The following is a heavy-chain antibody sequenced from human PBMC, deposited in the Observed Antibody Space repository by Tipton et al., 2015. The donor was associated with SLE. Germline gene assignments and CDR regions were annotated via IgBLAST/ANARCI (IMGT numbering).Heavy chain of an antibody. CDR3: AKDTDFDY. Sequence: SLRLSCAASGFNLSSYDMNWVRQAPGKGLEWVSLIYSAGSTSYADSVKGRFTVSRDTSKNTLYLQMNSLRAEDTAVYYCAKDTDFDYWGQGSLVTVSS. V-gene: IGHV3-23*03. CDR2: IYSAGST. J-gene: IGHJ4*02. CDR1: GFNLSSYD.